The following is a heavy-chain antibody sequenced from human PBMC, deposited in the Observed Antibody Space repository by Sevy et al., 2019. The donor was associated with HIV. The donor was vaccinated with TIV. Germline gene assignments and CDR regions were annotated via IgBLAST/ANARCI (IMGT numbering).Heavy chain of an antibody. D-gene: IGHD1-20*01. CDR1: GFTFSSFF. CDR2: IKQDGSEK. Sequence: GGSLRLSCAASGFTFSSFFMSWVRQAPGKGLEWVANIKQDGSEKYYVDSVKGRFTIARDNARNSVYLQMNSLRAEDTGVYYCAGDLTAPYYYYGMDVWGQGTMVTVSS. V-gene: IGHV3-7*01. J-gene: IGHJ6*02. CDR3: AGDLTAPYYYYGMDV.